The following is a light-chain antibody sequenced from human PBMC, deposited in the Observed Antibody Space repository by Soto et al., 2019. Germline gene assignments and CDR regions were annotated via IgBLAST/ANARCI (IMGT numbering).Light chain of an antibody. CDR3: SSYAGSSNV. CDR2: ADT. V-gene: IGLV1-40*01. J-gene: IGLJ1*01. Sequence: QSVLTQPPSVSGAPGQRITISCTGSSSNIGAGYDVHWYRQLPGTAPKLLIFADTKRPSGVPDRFSGSKSGTSASLAITGLQAEDEADYYCSSYAGSSNVFGTGTKLTVL. CDR1: SSNIGAGYD.